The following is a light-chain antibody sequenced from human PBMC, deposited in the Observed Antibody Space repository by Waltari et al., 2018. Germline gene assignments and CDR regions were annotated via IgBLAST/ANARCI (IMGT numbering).Light chain of an antibody. V-gene: IGKV3-15*01. CDR1: QSVRGN. Sequence: EIVMTQSPATLSVSPGERATLSFRASQSVRGNLAWYQQKPGQAPRLLIDGASTRATGIPARFSGSGSGTEFTLTISSLQSGDFAVYYCQHYNNWPPLTFGGGTKVEIK. J-gene: IGKJ4*01. CDR2: GAS. CDR3: QHYNNWPPLT.